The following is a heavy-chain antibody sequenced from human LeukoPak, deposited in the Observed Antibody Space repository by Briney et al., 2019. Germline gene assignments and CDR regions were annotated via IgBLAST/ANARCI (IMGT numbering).Heavy chain of an antibody. CDR1: GGSFSGYY. CDR2: INHSGRT. Sequence: SETLSLTCSVYGGSFSGYYWTWIRQPPGKGLEWIGEINHSGRTNYNASLKSRATISADTSKNQFFLKLSSVTAADTAVYYCARHRWMEVYGSGSYYVDYWGQGTLVTVSS. CDR3: ARHRWMEVYGSGSYYVDY. V-gene: IGHV4-34*01. D-gene: IGHD3-10*01. J-gene: IGHJ4*02.